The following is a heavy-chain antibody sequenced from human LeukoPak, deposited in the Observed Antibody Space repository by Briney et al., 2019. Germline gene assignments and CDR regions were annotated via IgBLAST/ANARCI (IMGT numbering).Heavy chain of an antibody. CDR3: ARLVVSSWYHEVLLGRDY. V-gene: IGHV6-1*01. D-gene: IGHD6-13*01. CDR2: TYYRSKWYN. Sequence: SQTLSLTCAISGDSVSSNSAAWNWIRQSPSRGLEWLGRTYYRSKWYNDYAVSVKSRITINPDTSKNQISLKLSSVTAADTAVYYCARLVVSSWYHEVLLGRDYWGQGTLVTVSS. CDR1: GDSVSSNSAA. J-gene: IGHJ4*02.